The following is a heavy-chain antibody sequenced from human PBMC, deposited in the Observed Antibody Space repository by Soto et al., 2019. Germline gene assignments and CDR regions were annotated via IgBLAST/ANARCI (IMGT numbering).Heavy chain of an antibody. D-gene: IGHD3-16*01. V-gene: IGHV4-59*01. CDR1: GVSSTSFY. CDR3: GRGWGSKWYYFDS. CDR2: IFDSGDA. Sequence: SETLSLTCTVSGVSSTSFYWSWIRQSPGKGLEWIGYIFDSGDAKYNPSLMSRLTMSIDMSKNEFSLRLKSVTAADTAMYYCGRGWGSKWYYFDSWGEGTLVTVSS. J-gene: IGHJ4*02.